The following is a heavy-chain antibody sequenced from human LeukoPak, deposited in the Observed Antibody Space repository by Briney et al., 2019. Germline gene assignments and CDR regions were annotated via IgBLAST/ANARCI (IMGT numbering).Heavy chain of an antibody. CDR2: IYSGGST. J-gene: IGHJ4*02. Sequence: GGSLRLSCAASGFTVSSNYMSWVRQAPGMGLEWVSVIYSGGSTYYADSVKGRFTISRDNSKNTLYLQMNSLRAEDTAVYYCASSRFPYYFDYWGQGTLVTVSS. CDR1: GFTVSSNY. D-gene: IGHD3-10*01. CDR3: ASSRFPYYFDY. V-gene: IGHV3-53*01.